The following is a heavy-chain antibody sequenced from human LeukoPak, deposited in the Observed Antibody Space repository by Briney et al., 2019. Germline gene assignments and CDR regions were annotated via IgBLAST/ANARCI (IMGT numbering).Heavy chain of an antibody. D-gene: IGHD2-2*01. CDR2: IYTSGGT. CDR1: GGSISSYY. V-gene: IGHV4-4*07. J-gene: IGHJ6*03. CDR3: AREAEDIVVVPAATYYYYYYMDV. Sequence: PSETLSLTRTVSGGSISSYYWSWIRQPPRKGLEWIGRIYTSGGTNYNPSLKSRVTMSVDTSKNQFSLKLSSVTAADTAVYYCAREAEDIVVVPAATYYYYYYMDVWGKGTTVTVSS.